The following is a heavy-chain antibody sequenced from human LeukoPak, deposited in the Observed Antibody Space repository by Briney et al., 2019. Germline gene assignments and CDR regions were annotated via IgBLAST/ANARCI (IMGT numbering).Heavy chain of an antibody. J-gene: IGHJ3*02. D-gene: IGHD4-17*01. Sequence: PSETLSLTCTVSGGSISSYYWSWIRQPPGKGLEWIGYIYYSGSTNYNPSLKSRVTISVDTSKNQFSLKLSSVTAADTAVYYCARPQDYGDGAFDTWGQGTMVTVSS. V-gene: IGHV4-59*08. CDR1: GGSISSYY. CDR3: ARPQDYGDGAFDT. CDR2: IYYSGST.